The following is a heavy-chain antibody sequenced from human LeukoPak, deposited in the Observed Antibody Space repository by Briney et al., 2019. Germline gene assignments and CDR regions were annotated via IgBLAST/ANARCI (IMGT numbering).Heavy chain of an antibody. V-gene: IGHV1-2*02. Sequence: ASVKVSCKASGYTFTRYYMHWVRQAPGQGLEWMGWINPNSGGTNYAQKFQGRVTMTRDTSISTAYMELSRLRSDDTAVYYCAREYCSSTSCSGAVDPWGQGTLVTVSS. CDR1: GYTFTRYY. D-gene: IGHD2-2*01. CDR3: AREYCSSTSCSGAVDP. J-gene: IGHJ5*02. CDR2: INPNSGGT.